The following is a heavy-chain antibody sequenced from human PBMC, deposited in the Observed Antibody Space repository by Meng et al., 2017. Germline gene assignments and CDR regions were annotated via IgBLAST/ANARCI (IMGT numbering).Heavy chain of an antibody. Sequence: VQSGAEVEKPGASVKVSCKASGYPFTGYSMHWVRQAPRQGLEWMGRINPNSGGTNYAQKFQGRVTMARDTSISTAYMELSRLRSDDTAVYYCASELNTYGSGSYAYWGQGTLVTVSS. CDR1: GYPFTGYS. J-gene: IGHJ4*02. D-gene: IGHD3-10*01. V-gene: IGHV1-2*06. CDR2: INPNSGGT. CDR3: ASELNTYGSGSYAY.